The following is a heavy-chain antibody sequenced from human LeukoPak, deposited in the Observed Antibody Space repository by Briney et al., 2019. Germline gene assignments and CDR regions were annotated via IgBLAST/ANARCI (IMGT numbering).Heavy chain of an antibody. D-gene: IGHD6-13*01. CDR3: AKTLLAEQQLVPVYFDY. Sequence: PGGSLRLSCAASGFTFSSYAMSWVRQAPGKGLEWVSAISGSGGSTYYADSVKGRFTISRDNSKNTLYLQMNSLRAEDTAVYYCAKTLLAEQQLVPVYFDYWGQGTLVTVSS. J-gene: IGHJ4*02. V-gene: IGHV3-23*01. CDR1: GFTFSSYA. CDR2: ISGSGGST.